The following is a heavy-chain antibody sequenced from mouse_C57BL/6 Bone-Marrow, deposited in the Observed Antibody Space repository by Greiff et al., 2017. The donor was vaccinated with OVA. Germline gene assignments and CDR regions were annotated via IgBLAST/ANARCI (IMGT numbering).Heavy chain of an antibody. CDR2: IFPGSGST. CDR3: ARENTTVVRWYFDV. J-gene: IGHJ1*03. Sequence: QVQLKESGPELVKPGASVKISCKASGYTFTDYYINWVKQRPGQGLEWIGWIFPGSGSTYYNEKFKGKATLTVDKSSSTAYMLLSSRTSEDSAVYFCARENTTVVRWYFDVWGTGTTVTVSS. CDR1: GYTFTDYY. D-gene: IGHD1-1*01. V-gene: IGHV1-75*01.